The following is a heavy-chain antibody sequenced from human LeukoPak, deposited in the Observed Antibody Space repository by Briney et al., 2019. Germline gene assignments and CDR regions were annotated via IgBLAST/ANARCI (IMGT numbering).Heavy chain of an antibody. D-gene: IGHD2-21*02. CDR3: GRLRVRGVDCYSPFLRDYGMDV. J-gene: IGHJ6*01. CDR2: INPDGGGT. V-gene: IGHV1-2*02. CDR1: GFTFSGYS. Sequence: GSLKLSCAASGFTFSGYSMHWVRQAPGQGLEWISWINPDGGGTNYAHYLKGRVTISRDTSNNTPYMQMSRLRADDTAVYYCGRLRVRGVDCYSPFLRDYGMDVWGQGTAVTVS.